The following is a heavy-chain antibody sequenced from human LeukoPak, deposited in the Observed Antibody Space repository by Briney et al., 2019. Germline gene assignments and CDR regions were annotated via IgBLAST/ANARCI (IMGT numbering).Heavy chain of an antibody. J-gene: IGHJ5*02. Sequence: SSETLSLTCTVSGGSISNINYYWAWIRQPPGKGLEWIGSIYYSGSTFYNPSLKSRVTISVDTSKNQFSLKLSSVTAADTAAYYCARVGVYYDSSGYYNGHNWFDPWGQGTLVTVSS. D-gene: IGHD3-22*01. V-gene: IGHV4-39*01. CDR3: ARVGVYYDSSGYYNGHNWFDP. CDR2: IYYSGST. CDR1: GGSISNINYY.